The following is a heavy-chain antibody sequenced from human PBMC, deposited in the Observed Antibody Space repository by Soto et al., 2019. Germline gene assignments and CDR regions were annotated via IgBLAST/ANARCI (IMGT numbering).Heavy chain of an antibody. CDR1: GFTFSTYG. CDR2: ISRDGGTK. J-gene: IGHJ4*02. V-gene: IGHV3-30*03. CDR3: SDEVAFGY. D-gene: IGHD5-12*01. Sequence: QVQLVESGGGVVQPGRSLRLSCAASGFTFSTYGMHWVRQAPGKGLEWVAVISRDGGTKYYADSVKGRFTISRDNSRKTRFLEMNSVRNDDMNVEYCSDEVAFGYWGQGTLVTVSS.